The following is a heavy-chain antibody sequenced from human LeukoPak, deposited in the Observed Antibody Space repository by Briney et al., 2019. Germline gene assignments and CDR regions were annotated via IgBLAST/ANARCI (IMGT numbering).Heavy chain of an antibody. CDR1: GFTFSSHG. CDR2: FYSGDST. V-gene: IGHV3-53*01. Sequence: GGSLRLSCAASGFTFSSHGMHWVRQAPGKGLEWVACFYSGDSTFYADSVEGRFTISRDTSTNTLYLQMNKLTADDTAVYYCARALGSGTYYDWGQGTLVTVSS. CDR3: ARALGSGTYYD. J-gene: IGHJ4*02. D-gene: IGHD1-26*01.